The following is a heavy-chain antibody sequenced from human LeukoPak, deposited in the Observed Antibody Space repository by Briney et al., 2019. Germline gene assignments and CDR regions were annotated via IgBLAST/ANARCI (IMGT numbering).Heavy chain of an antibody. V-gene: IGHV4-39*07. CDR2: INHSGST. CDR1: GGSISSGGYY. CDR3: ARGYCSSTSCYVRRGYYYYGMDV. J-gene: IGHJ6*02. Sequence: PSETLSLTCTVSGGSISSGGYYWSWIRQPPGKGLEWIGEINHSGSTNYNPSLKSRVTISVDTSKNQFSLKLSSVTAADTAVYYCARGYCSSTSCYVRRGYYYYGMDVWGQGTTVTVSS. D-gene: IGHD2-2*01.